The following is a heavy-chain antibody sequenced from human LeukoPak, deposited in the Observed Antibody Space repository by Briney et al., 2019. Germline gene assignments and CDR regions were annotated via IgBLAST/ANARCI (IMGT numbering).Heavy chain of an antibody. CDR2: IYDSGST. Sequence: SETLSLTCTVSGGSISSYYWSWIRQPPGKGLEWIAYIYDSGSTNYNPSLKSRVAISVDTSKNQFSLKLRSVTAADTAVYYCARTYSSSWYSAFDIWGQGTMVTVSS. CDR3: ARTYSSSWYSAFDI. V-gene: IGHV4-59*08. D-gene: IGHD6-13*01. J-gene: IGHJ3*02. CDR1: GGSISSYY.